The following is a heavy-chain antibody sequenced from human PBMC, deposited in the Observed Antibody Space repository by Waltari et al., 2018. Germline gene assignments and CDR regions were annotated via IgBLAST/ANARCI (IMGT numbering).Heavy chain of an antibody. CDR2: VYYTGNN. V-gene: IGHV4-59*01. D-gene: IGHD2-15*01. J-gene: IGHJ5*02. CDR3: ARRYCSGGSCYVGLDP. CDR1: GGSISTYY. Sequence: QVQLQESGPGLVKPSETLSLTCTVSGGSISTYYWSWIRQPPGKGLEWIGYVYYTGNNKYNSDLKRRVTISVETYKNNCALKVTSGTAADTAVYYCARRYCSGGSCYVGLDPWGQGTLVTVSS.